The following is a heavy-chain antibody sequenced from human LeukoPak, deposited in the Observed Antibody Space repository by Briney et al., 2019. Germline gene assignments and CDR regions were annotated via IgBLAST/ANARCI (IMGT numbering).Heavy chain of an antibody. D-gene: IGHD4-17*01. J-gene: IGHJ4*02. CDR1: GGSISSGDYY. CDR2: IYYSGSI. V-gene: IGHV4-30-4*08. Sequence: SQTLSLTCTVSGGSISSGDYYWSWIRQPPGKGLEWFGYIYYSGSIYYNPSLKSRVTISVDTSKNQFSLKLSSVTAADTAVYYCARVRRGLRVRSFDYWGQGTLVTVSS. CDR3: ARVRRGLRVRSFDY.